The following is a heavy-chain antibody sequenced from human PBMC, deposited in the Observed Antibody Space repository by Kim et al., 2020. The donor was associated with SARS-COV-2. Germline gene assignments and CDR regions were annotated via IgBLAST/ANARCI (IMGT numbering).Heavy chain of an antibody. CDR2: ISDDGSNK. CDR1: GFTFISYA. V-gene: IGHV3-30-3*01. CDR3: ASALGGYCSSTSCYNWFET. Sequence: GGSLRLSCAASGFTFISYAMHWVRQAPGKGLEWVAVISDDGSNKYYADSVKGRFTISRDNSKNTLYLQMNSLRAEDTAVYYCASALGGYCSSTSCYNWFETWGQGTLVTVSS. D-gene: IGHD2-2*01. J-gene: IGHJ5*02.